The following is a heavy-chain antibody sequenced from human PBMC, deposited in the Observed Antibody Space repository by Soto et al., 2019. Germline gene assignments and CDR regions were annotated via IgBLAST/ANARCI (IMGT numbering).Heavy chain of an antibody. CDR1: SFSMYS. Sequence: EVQVVESGGGLVKPGGSLRLSCNFSFSMYSMDWVRQAPGKGLEWVASISSGSAFIKYADSVKGRFTISRYNAKNSVSLQMDSLRVEDTAMYYCTRDQGGSYDSWFDPWGRGTLVTVSS. V-gene: IGHV3-21*01. D-gene: IGHD1-26*01. CDR3: TRDQGGSYDSWFDP. J-gene: IGHJ5*02. CDR2: ISSGSAFI.